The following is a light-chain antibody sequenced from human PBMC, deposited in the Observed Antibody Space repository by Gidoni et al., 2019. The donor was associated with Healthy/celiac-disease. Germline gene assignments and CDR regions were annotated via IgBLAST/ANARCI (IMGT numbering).Light chain of an antibody. CDR1: QSISSY. CDR3: QQRSNWPPRT. Sequence: IFLTQSPATLSWSPGERATLSCSASQSISSYLAWYQQKPGQAPRLLIYDASNRATGIPARFSGSGSGTDFTLTISSLEPEDFAVYYCQQRSNWPPRTFGGGTKVEIK. CDR2: DAS. V-gene: IGKV3-11*01. J-gene: IGKJ4*01.